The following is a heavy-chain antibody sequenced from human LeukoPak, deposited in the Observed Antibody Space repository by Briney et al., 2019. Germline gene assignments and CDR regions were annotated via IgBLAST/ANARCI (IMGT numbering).Heavy chain of an antibody. Sequence: LXXSCAASXXXXXSXXMTWXRXAXGKXLXXVXXXGGRSGGTHSTYYADSVRGRFTVSRDDSKNTLYLQMNSLRAEDTAVYYCAKVWFGDLNYFEYWGQGTLVTVSS. V-gene: IGHV3-23*01. CDR3: AKVWFGDLNYFEY. J-gene: IGHJ4*02. CDR2: XGGRSGGT. CDR1: XXXXXSXX. D-gene: IGHD3-10*01.